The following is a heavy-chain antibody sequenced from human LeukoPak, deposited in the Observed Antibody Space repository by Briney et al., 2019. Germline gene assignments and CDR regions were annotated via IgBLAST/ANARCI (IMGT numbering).Heavy chain of an antibody. Sequence: SETLSLTCAVYGGSFSGYYWSWIRQPPGKGLEWIGEINHSGSTNYNPSLKSRVTISVDTSNNQFSLKLSSVTAADTAVYYWARGRDGGFDPWGQGTLVTVSS. J-gene: IGHJ5*02. V-gene: IGHV4-34*01. CDR1: GGSFSGYY. CDR3: ARGRDGGFDP. CDR2: INHSGST.